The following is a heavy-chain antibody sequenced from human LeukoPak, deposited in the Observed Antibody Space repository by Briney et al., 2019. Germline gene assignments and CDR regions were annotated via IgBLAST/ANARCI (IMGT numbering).Heavy chain of an antibody. D-gene: IGHD3-3*01. CDR2: INHSGST. V-gene: IGHV4-34*01. CDR3: ARGFWSGYYTYYYYYGMDV. J-gene: IGHJ6*02. CDR1: GGSFSGYY. Sequence: SETLSLTCAVYGGSFSGYYWSWIRQPPGKGLEWIGEINHSGSTNYNPSLKSRVTISVDTSKNQFSLKLSSVTAADTAVYYCARGFWSGYYTYYYYYGMDVWGQGTTVTVSS.